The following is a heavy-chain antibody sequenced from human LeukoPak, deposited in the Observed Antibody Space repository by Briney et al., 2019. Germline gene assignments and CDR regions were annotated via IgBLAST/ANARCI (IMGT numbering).Heavy chain of an antibody. CDR1: GYTFTDYY. J-gene: IGHJ4*02. V-gene: IGHV1-2*02. CDR2: INPNDGDT. D-gene: IGHD2-2*01. CDR3: ARANFLYCSSSTCLFDY. Sequence: ASVKVSCKASGYTFTDYYMHWVRQAPGQGFEWMGWINPNDGDTNYAQKFQGRVTMTRDTSISTAHMEVSRLRSNDTAVYYCARANFLYCSSSTCLFDYWGQGTLVTVSS.